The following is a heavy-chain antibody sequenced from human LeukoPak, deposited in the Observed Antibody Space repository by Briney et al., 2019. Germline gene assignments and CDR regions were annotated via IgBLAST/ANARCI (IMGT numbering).Heavy chain of an antibody. V-gene: IGHV4-31*03. Sequence: SQTLSLTCTVSGGSISSGGYYWSWLRQHPGKGLEWIGYIYYSGSTYYNPSLKSRVTISVDTSKNQFSLKLSSVTAADTAVYYCASHKSGIAAAGPFDYWGQGTLVTVSS. D-gene: IGHD6-13*01. J-gene: IGHJ4*02. CDR1: GGSISSGGYY. CDR3: ASHKSGIAAAGPFDY. CDR2: IYYSGST.